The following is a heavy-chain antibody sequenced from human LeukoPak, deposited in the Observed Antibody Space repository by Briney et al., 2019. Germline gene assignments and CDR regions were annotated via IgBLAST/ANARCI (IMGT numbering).Heavy chain of an antibody. Sequence: SQTLSLTCTVSGGSISGGGYYWSWIRQPPGKGLEWIGYIYYSGSTNYNPSLKSRVTISVDTSKNQFSLKLSSVTAADTAVYYCARLSFSTVVTPEFDYWGQGTLVTVSS. CDR3: ARLSFSTVVTPEFDY. D-gene: IGHD4-23*01. V-gene: IGHV4-61*08. CDR2: IYYSGST. CDR1: GGSISGGGYY. J-gene: IGHJ4*02.